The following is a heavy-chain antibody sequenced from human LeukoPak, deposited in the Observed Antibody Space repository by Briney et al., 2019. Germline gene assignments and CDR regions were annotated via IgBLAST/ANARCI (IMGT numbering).Heavy chain of an antibody. J-gene: IGHJ5*02. V-gene: IGHV1-2*02. CDR2: INPNSGGT. D-gene: IGHD3-22*01. CDR3: ARGGYDSRGGWFDP. CDR1: GYSFTSYG. Sequence: ASVKVSCKASGYSFTSYGFNWVRQAPGQGLEWMGWINPNSGGTNYAQKFQGRVTMTRDTSISTAYMELSRLRSDDTAVYYCARGGYDSRGGWFDPWGQGTLVTVSS.